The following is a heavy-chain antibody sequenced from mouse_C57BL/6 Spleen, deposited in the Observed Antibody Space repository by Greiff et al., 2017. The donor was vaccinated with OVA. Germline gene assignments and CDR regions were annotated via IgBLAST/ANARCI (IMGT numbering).Heavy chain of an antibody. V-gene: IGHV1-52*01. J-gene: IGHJ4*01. Sequence: QVQLQQPGAELVRPGSSVKLSCKASGYTFTSYWMHWVKQRPIQGLEWIGNIDPSDSETHYNQKFKDKATLPVDKSSSTAYMHLSSLTSEDSADYYCARGHYSDYYAMDYWGQGTSVTVSS. CDR3: ARGHYSDYYAMDY. CDR2: IDPSDSET. CDR1: GYTFTSYW. D-gene: IGHD1-1*01.